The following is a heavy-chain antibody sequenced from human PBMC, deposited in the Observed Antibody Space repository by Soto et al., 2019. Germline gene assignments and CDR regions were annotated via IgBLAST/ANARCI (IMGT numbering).Heavy chain of an antibody. D-gene: IGHD1-26*01. J-gene: IGHJ4*02. CDR1: GYSFNTHW. V-gene: IGHV5-10-1*01. CDR3: ARQRYSGSYSDY. Sequence: GESLKISCKGSGYSFNTHWISWVRQMPGKGLEWMGRIDPSDSYTNYSPSFQGHVTISSDKSISTAYLQWSSLKASDTAMYYCARQRYSGSYSDYWGQGTLVTAPQ. CDR2: IDPSDSYT.